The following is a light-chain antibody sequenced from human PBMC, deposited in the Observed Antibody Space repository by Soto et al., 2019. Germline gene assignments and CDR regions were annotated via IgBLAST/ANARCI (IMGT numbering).Light chain of an antibody. Sequence: DIPMTQSPSSLSASVGDTVTITCRTTENINNYLSWYQQKPGKAPTVLIYSASTLMSGVPSRFSGSGSGTDFILTITGLRPEDFVNYYCQQTYSMPLTFGGGTTVEIK. J-gene: IGKJ4*01. CDR1: ENINNY. CDR3: QQTYSMPLT. V-gene: IGKV1-39*01. CDR2: SAS.